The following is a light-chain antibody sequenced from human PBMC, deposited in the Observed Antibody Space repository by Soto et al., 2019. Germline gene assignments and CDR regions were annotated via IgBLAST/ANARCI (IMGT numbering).Light chain of an antibody. Sequence: QSVLTQPPSASGSPGQSVTISCTGTSSDVGGYNYVSWYQQHPGKAPKLMIYEVSKRPSGVPDRFSGSKSGNTASLTVSGLQAEDEADYYCSSYGGSNNVCVFGIGTKVTVL. CDR1: SSDVGGYNY. J-gene: IGLJ1*01. CDR3: SSYGGSNNVCV. V-gene: IGLV2-8*01. CDR2: EVS.